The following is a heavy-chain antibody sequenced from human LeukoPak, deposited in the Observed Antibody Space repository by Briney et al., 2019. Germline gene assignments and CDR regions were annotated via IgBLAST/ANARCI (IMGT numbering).Heavy chain of an antibody. CDR1: GGTFSSYA. V-gene: IGHV3-48*03. Sequence: SCKASGGTFSSYAISWVRQAPGKGLECVSYISRTGSTIYYADSVKGRFAVSRDNAKRSLYLQMSSLRVEDTAVYYCAGLTYDKRFDPWGQGTLVTVSS. D-gene: IGHD3-9*01. J-gene: IGHJ5*02. CDR3: AGLTYDKRFDP. CDR2: ISRTGSTI.